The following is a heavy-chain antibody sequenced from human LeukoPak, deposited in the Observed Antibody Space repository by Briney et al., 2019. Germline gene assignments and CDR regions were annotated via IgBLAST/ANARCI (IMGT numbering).Heavy chain of an antibody. J-gene: IGHJ4*02. D-gene: IGHD3-22*01. CDR1: GNYW. CDR3: ARGTYYYDSSGYYGLPYFDY. V-gene: IGHV3-53*01. CDR2: IYSGGST. Sequence: GGSLRLSCAASGNYWMHWVRQAPGKGLEWVSVIYSGGSTYYADSVKGRFTISRDNSKNTLYLQMNSLRAEDTAVYYCARGTYYYDSSGYYGLPYFDYWGQGTLVTVSS.